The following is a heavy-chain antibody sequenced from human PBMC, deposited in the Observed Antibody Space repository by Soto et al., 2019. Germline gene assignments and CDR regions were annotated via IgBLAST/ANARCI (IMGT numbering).Heavy chain of an antibody. V-gene: IGHV1-69*01. CDR1: VGTFKMYA. CDR3: TRSIGSGGVMGGFDY. Sequence: QVQLVQSGAEVRKPGSAVRVSCKASVGTFKMYAMNWVRQAPGQGLEWMAGIIPIFDTPRYAQKFQGRVTITVDESTTTAYMELSSLRSEDTATYYCTRSIGSGGVMGGFDYWGQGTLVTVAS. CDR2: IIPIFDTP. D-gene: IGHD3-16*01. J-gene: IGHJ4*02.